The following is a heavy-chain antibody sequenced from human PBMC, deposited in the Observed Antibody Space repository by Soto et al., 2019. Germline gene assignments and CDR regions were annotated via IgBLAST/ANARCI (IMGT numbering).Heavy chain of an antibody. CDR3: ARGISRPPTEYYYYYMDV. CDR2: MNPNSGNT. CDR1: GYTFTSYD. Sequence: GASVKVSCKASGYTFTSYDINWVRQATGQGLEWMGWMNPNSGNTGYAQKFQGRVTMTRNTSISTAYIELSSLRSEDTAVYYCARGISRPPTEYYYYYMDVWGKGTTVTVSS. V-gene: IGHV1-8*01. J-gene: IGHJ6*03.